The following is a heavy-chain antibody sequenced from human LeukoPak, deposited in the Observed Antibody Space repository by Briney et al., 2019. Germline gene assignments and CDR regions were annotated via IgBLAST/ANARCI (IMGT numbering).Heavy chain of an antibody. CDR1: GFTFSSYW. Sequence: GGSLRLSCATSGFTFSSYWMNWVRQAPGKGLEWVANIKQDGSEKYYAGSVKGRFTISRDNAKNSLDLQMNSLRVEDTAVDYCLRGAPDYWGQGTLVTVSS. V-gene: IGHV3-7*01. J-gene: IGHJ4*02. CDR3: LRGAPDY. CDR2: IKQDGSEK.